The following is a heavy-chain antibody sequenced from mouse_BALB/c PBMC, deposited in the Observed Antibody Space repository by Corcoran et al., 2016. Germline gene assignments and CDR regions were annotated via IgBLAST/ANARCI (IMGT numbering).Heavy chain of an antibody. V-gene: IGHV14-3*02. CDR1: GFNIKDTY. Sequence: EVQLQQSGAELVKPGASVKLSCTASGFNIKDTYMHWVKQRPEQGLEWIGRNDPANGNTKYDPKFHGKATLKADTSSNTAYLQLSSLTSDDTAVYYCARSNLFYYWGQGTTLTVSS. D-gene: IGHD4-1*01. J-gene: IGHJ2*01. CDR3: ARSNLFYY. CDR2: NDPANGNT.